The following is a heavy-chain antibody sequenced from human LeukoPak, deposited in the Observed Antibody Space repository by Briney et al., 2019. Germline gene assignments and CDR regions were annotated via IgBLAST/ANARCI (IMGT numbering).Heavy chain of an antibody. CDR2: IYYSGST. CDR3: ARRHLGHKYDYVWGSYQNAFDI. Sequence: SETLSLTCTVSGGSISSYYWSWIWQPPGKGLEWIGYIYYSGSTNYNPSLKSRVTISVDTSKNQFSLKLSSVTAADTAVYYCARRHLGHKYDYVWGSYQNAFDIWGQGTMVTVSS. D-gene: IGHD3-16*01. CDR1: GGSISSYY. V-gene: IGHV4-59*08. J-gene: IGHJ3*02.